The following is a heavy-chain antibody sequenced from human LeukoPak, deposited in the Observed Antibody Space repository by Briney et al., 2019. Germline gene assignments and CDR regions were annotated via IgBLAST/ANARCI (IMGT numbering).Heavy chain of an antibody. CDR1: GFTFDDYA. Sequence: GGSLGLSCAASGFTFDDYAMHWVRQAPGKGLEWDSGISWNSGSIGYADSVKGRFATSRDNAKNSLYLQMNSLRAEDTALYYCAKDIFPPQNAFDIWGQGTMVTVSS. CDR2: ISWNSGSI. CDR3: AKDIFPPQNAFDI. D-gene: IGHD3-9*01. J-gene: IGHJ3*02. V-gene: IGHV3-9*01.